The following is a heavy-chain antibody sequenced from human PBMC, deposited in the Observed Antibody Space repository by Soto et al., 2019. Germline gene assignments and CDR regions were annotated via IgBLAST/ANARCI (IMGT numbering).Heavy chain of an antibody. CDR3: ARGGLTGYSRAYYYYYGMDV. Sequence: LSLTCTVSGGSISSGGYYWSWIRQHPGKGLEWIGYIYYSGSTYYNPSLKSRVTISVDTSKNQFSLKLSSVTAADTAVYYCARGGLTGYSRAYYYYYGMDVWGQGTTVTVS. CDR2: IYYSGST. CDR1: GGSISSGGYY. D-gene: IGHD3-9*01. V-gene: IGHV4-31*03. J-gene: IGHJ6*02.